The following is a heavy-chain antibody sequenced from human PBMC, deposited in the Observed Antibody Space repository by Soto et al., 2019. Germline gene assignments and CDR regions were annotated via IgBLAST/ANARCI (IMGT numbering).Heavy chain of an antibody. CDR2: IYYSGTT. V-gene: IGHV4-30-4*02. CDR1: GGSISSGDYY. D-gene: IGHD3-3*02. Sequence: PSETLSLTCTVSGGSISSGDYYWSWIRQPPGNGLEWIGYIYYSGTTSYNPSLDSRVTMSRETSKSKISLRLRFVAAGITAVYYSASLVTFFRPLDPWGPGTLVPVSS. CDR3: ASLVTFFRPLDP. J-gene: IGHJ5*02.